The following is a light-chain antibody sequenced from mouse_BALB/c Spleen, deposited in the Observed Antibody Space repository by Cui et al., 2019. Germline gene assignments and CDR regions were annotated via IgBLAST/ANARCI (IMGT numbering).Light chain of an antibody. V-gene: IGKV4-68*01. CDR2: LTS. CDR3: QQWSSNPPMYT. CDR1: SSVSY. Sequence: QIVLTQSPALMSASPGEKVTMTCSASSSVSYMYWYQQKPRSSHKPWIYLTSNLASGVPARFSGSGSGTSYSLTISSMEAEDAATYYCQQWSSNPPMYTFGGGTKLEIK. J-gene: IGKJ2*01.